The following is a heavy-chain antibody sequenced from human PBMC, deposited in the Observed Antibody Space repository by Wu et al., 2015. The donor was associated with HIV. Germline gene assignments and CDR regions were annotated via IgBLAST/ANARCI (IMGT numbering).Heavy chain of an antibody. V-gene: IGHV1-69*05. J-gene: IGHJ6*03. CDR1: GGTFSSYA. CDR3: ARSSYYYYYMDV. CDR2: IIPIFGTA. Sequence: QVQLVQSGAEVKKPGSSVKVSCKASGGTFSSYAISWVRQAPGQGLEWMGGIIPIFGTANYAQKLQGRVTMTTDTSTSTAYMELRSLRSDDTAVYYCARSSYYYYYMDVWGKGTTVTVSS.